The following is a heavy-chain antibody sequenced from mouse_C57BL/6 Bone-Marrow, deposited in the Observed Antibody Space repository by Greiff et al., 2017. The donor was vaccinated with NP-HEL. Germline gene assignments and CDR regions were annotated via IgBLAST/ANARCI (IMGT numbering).Heavy chain of an antibody. J-gene: IGHJ3*01. CDR2: IYPRSGNT. V-gene: IGHV1-81*01. CDR3: ARSGYDGFAY. Sequence: VKLMESGAELARPGASVKLSCKASGYTFTSYGISWVKQRTGQGLEWIGEIYPRSGNTYYNEKFKGKATLTADKSSSTAYMELRSLTSEDSAVYFCARSGYDGFAYWGQGTLVTVSA. D-gene: IGHD2-2*01. CDR1: GYTFTSYG.